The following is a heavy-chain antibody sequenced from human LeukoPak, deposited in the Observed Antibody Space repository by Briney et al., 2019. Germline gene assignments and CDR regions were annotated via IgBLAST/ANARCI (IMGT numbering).Heavy chain of an antibody. V-gene: IGHV3-74*01. CDR2: IKTDGVTT. CDR3: ARTYDFWSGSQYYFDS. Sequence: GGSLRLSCAASGFIFNNYAMHWVRQAPGKGLVWVSRIKTDGVTTNYADSVKGRFTISRDNAKNTLYLQMNSLRAEDTAVYYCARTYDFWSGSQYYFDSWGQGTLVTVSS. D-gene: IGHD3-3*01. J-gene: IGHJ4*02. CDR1: GFIFNNYA.